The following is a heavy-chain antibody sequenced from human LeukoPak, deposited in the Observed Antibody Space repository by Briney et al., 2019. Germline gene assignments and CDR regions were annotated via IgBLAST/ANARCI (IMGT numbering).Heavy chain of an antibody. CDR2: IWSDGSDK. V-gene: IGHV3-33*06. Sequence: PGGSLRLSCAESGFTFSHYGRHWVRQTPGAGLEWVAVIWSDGSDKYYAKSVKGRFTIPRDNSKNSLFLQMNSLRAEDTAVYYCEKDAQRGFDYSNSLQNWGQGILVTVSS. D-gene: IGHD4-11*01. J-gene: IGHJ1*01. CDR3: EKDAQRGFDYSNSLQN. CDR1: GFTFSHYG.